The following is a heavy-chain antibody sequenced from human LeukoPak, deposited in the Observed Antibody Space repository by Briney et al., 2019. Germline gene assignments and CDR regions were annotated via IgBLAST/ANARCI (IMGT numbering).Heavy chain of an antibody. CDR2: INPNSGGT. CDR1: GYTFTGYY. J-gene: IGHJ5*02. D-gene: IGHD4-17*01. V-gene: IGHV1-2*02. CDR3: ARGYGERDWFDP. Sequence: ASVKVSCKASGYTFTGYYMHWVRQAPGQGLAWMGWINPNSGGTNYAQKFQGRVTMTGDTSISTAYMELSRLRYDDTAVYYCARGYGERDWFDPWGQGTLVTVSS.